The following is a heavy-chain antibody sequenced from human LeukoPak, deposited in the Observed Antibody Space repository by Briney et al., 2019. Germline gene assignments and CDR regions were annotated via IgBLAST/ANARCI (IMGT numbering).Heavy chain of an antibody. CDR2: IIPIFGTA. J-gene: IGHJ4*02. V-gene: IGHV1-69*05. CDR1: GGTFSSYA. Sequence: ASVKVSCKASGGTFSSYAISWVRQAPGQGLEWMGGIIPIFGTANYAQKFQGRDTITTDESTSTAYMELSSLRSEDTAVYYCARDGQYYYDSSGYTHFDYWGQGTLVTVSS. D-gene: IGHD3-22*01. CDR3: ARDGQYYYDSSGYTHFDY.